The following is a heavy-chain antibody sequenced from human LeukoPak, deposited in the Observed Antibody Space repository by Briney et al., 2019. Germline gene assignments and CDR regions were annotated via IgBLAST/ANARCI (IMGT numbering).Heavy chain of an antibody. V-gene: IGHV1-8*01. CDR3: AKPARGDYVGRRAFDI. CDR2: MNPNSGNT. CDR1: GYTFTSYD. D-gene: IGHD4-17*01. J-gene: IGHJ3*02. Sequence: ASVEVSCKASGYTFTSYDINWVRQATGQGLEWMGWMNPNSGNTGYAQKFQGRVTMTRNTSISTAYMELSSLRSEDTAVYYCAKPARGDYVGRRAFDIWGQGTMVTVSS.